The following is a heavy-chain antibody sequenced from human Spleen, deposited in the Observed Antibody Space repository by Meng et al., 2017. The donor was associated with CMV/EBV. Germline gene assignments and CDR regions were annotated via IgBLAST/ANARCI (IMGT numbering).Heavy chain of an antibody. CDR3: ARRYSSGWYYFDC. CDR2: INPSDGST. CDR1: GYTFTSYY. J-gene: IGHJ4*02. Sequence: CKASGYTFTSYYMHWVRQAPGQGLEWMGIINPSDGSTSYAQKFQGRVTMTRDTSTSTVYMELSSLRSEDTAVYYCARRYSSGWYYFDCWGQGTLVTVSS. D-gene: IGHD6-19*01. V-gene: IGHV1-46*01.